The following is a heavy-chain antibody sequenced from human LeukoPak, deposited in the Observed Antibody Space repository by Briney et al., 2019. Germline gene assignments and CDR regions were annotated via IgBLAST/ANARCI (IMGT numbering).Heavy chain of an antibody. Sequence: SETLSLTCAVYGGSFSGYYWSWIRQPPGKGLEWIGEINHSGSTSYNPSLKSRVTISVDTSKNQFSLKLSSVTAADTAVYYCARRYSSGWPFDYWGQGTLVTVSS. V-gene: IGHV4-34*01. CDR3: ARRYSSGWPFDY. CDR2: INHSGST. CDR1: GGSFSGYY. J-gene: IGHJ4*02. D-gene: IGHD6-19*01.